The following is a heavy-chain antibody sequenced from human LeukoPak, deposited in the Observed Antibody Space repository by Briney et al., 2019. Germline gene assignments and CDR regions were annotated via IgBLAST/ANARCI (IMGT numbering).Heavy chain of an antibody. CDR3: ARSENYDILTGYYACDY. Sequence: KPGGSLRLSCAASGFTFSSYSMNWVRQAPGKGLEWVSSISSSSSYIYYADSVKGRFTISRDNAKNSLYLQMNSLRAEDTAVYYCARSENYDILTGYYACDYWGQGTLVTVSS. D-gene: IGHD3-9*01. CDR1: GFTFSSYS. V-gene: IGHV3-21*01. J-gene: IGHJ4*02. CDR2: ISSSSSYI.